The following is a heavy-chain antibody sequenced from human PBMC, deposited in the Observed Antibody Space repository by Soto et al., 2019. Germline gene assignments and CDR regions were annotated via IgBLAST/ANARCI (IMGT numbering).Heavy chain of an antibody. CDR2: INPSGGST. J-gene: IGHJ6*02. CDR1: GYTFTSYY. D-gene: IGHD5-12*01. Sequence: ASVKVSCKASGYTFTSYYMHWVRQAPGQGLEWMGIINPSGGSTSYAQKFQGRVTMTRDTSTSTVYMELSSLRSEDTAVYYCARDRGTGYNYSGMDVWGQGTTVTVSS. CDR3: ARDRGTGYNYSGMDV. V-gene: IGHV1-46*01.